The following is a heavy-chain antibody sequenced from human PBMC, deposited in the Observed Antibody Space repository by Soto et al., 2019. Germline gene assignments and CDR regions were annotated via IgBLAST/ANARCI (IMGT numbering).Heavy chain of an antibody. CDR2: ISGSGDGT. D-gene: IGHD2-2*01. V-gene: IGHV3-23*01. CDR1: GFTFSSYA. Sequence: GGSLRLSCAASGFTFSSYAMRWVRQAPGQGLAWVSGISGSGDGTYYAASVKARVTISRDQAKNTLYLQLRSRRVEGTALYSDAKDYEAVPANICWGHFDFGGQETPFTVPS. J-gene: IGHJ4*02. CDR3: AKDYEAVPANICWGHFDF.